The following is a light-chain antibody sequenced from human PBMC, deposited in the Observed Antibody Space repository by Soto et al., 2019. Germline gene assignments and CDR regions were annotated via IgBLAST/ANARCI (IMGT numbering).Light chain of an antibody. CDR1: QSVSSSY. Sequence: EILFTQSPATLSLSPGEMATLSCGASQSVSSSYVAWYQHRPGLAPRLLIHDASSRATGIPDKFSGSGSGTDFTLTISRVAPEDFAVYYCQQYGSLPITFGQGTRLEI. CDR3: QQYGSLPIT. J-gene: IGKJ5*01. V-gene: IGKV3D-20*01. CDR2: DAS.